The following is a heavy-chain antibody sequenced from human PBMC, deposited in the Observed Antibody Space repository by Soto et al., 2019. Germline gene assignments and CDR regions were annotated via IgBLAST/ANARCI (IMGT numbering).Heavy chain of an antibody. Sequence: QVQLQESGPGLVKPSGTLSLTCAVSSGSISSSNWWSWVRQPPGKGLEWIGEIYHSGSTNYNPSLNSRDTRSVDKSKNQFSLKLSSVTAADTAVYYCARGRTRGDFWSGRTPDYWGQGTLVTVSS. CDR2: IYHSGST. V-gene: IGHV4-4*02. J-gene: IGHJ4*02. CDR1: SGSISSSNW. D-gene: IGHD3-3*01. CDR3: ARGRTRGDFWSGRTPDY.